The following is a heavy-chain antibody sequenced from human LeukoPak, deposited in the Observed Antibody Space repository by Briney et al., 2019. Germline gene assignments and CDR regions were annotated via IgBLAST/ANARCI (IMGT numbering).Heavy chain of an antibody. V-gene: IGHV3-21*01. Sequence: GGSLRLSCAASGFTFSTYSMNWVRQAPGKGLEWVSSISSSSSYIYYADSLKGRFTISRDNAKNSLYLRMNSLRAEDTAVYYCARAISRVPTVTFDYWGQGTLVTVSS. J-gene: IGHJ4*02. CDR2: ISSSSSYI. D-gene: IGHD4-17*01. CDR3: ARAISRVPTVTFDY. CDR1: GFTFSTYS.